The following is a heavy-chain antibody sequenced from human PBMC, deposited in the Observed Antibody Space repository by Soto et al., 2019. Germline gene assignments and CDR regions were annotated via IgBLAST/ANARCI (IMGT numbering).Heavy chain of an antibody. CDR3: ARHVNLPLAGTGFDS. V-gene: IGHV4-59*08. D-gene: IGHD6-19*01. Sequence: SETLSLTCSVSGASISSNFWSWVRQPPGKGLEWIGYIYFGGTTQSNPSLKGRATISLDTSKNQFTLNLASVSAADTAVYYCARHVNLPLAGTGFDSWGRGTLVTVSS. CDR2: IYFGGTT. CDR1: GASISSNF. J-gene: IGHJ4*02.